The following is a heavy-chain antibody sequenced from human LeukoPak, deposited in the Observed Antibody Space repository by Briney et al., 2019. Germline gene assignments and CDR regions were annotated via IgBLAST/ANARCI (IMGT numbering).Heavy chain of an antibody. Sequence: GASVKVSCKASGYTFTSYDINWVRQATGQGLEWMGWMNPNSGNTGYAQKFQGRVTITRNTSISTAYMELSSLRSEDTAVYYCASREAYCSSTSCHEYFQHWGQGTLVTVSS. J-gene: IGHJ1*01. CDR3: ASREAYCSSTSCHEYFQH. D-gene: IGHD2-2*01. CDR1: GYTFTSYD. CDR2: MNPNSGNT. V-gene: IGHV1-8*03.